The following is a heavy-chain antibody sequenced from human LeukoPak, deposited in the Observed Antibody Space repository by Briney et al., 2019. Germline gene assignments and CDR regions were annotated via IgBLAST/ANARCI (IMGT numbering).Heavy chain of an antibody. CDR1: GYTFTDYY. V-gene: IGHV1-2*02. Sequence: ASVKVSCKASGYTFTDYYMHWVRQAPGQGLEWMAWINPNSGATDYAQKFQGRVTMTRDTSTSTAYMELSRLRSDDTAVYYCARLNGNRFDYWGQGTLVTVSS. CDR2: INPNSGAT. CDR3: ARLNGNRFDY. D-gene: IGHD1-14*01. J-gene: IGHJ4*02.